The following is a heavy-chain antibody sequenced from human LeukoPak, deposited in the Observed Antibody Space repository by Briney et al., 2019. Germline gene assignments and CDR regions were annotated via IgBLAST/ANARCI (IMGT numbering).Heavy chain of an antibody. V-gene: IGHV3-33*06. Sequence: GGSLRLSCAASGFTFSDYGMHWVRQAPGKGLEWVAVIWYDGSNKYYADSVKGRFTIYRDNSKNTLYLQMNSLRAEDTAVYYCAKALNGLVDYWGQGTLVTVSS. J-gene: IGHJ4*02. CDR2: IWYDGSNK. CDR3: AKALNGLVDY. D-gene: IGHD6-19*01. CDR1: GFTFSDYG.